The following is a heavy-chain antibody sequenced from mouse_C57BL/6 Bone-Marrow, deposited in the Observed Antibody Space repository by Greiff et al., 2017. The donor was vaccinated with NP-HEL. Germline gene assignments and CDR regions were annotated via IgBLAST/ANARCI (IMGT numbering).Heavy chain of an antibody. Sequence: HVQLQQPGTELVKPGASVKLSCKASGYTFTSYWMHWVKQRPGQGLEWIGNINPSNGGTNYNEKFKSKATLTVDKSSSTAYMQLSSLTSEDSAVYYCAREGWYYDPFDYWGQGTTLTVSS. CDR2: INPSNGGT. J-gene: IGHJ2*01. D-gene: IGHD2-4*01. CDR1: GYTFTSYW. V-gene: IGHV1-53*01. CDR3: AREGWYYDPFDY.